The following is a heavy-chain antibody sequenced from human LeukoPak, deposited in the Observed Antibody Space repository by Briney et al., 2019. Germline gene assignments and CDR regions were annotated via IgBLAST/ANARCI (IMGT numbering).Heavy chain of an antibody. CDR1: GYTFTGYY. J-gene: IGHJ4*02. CDR2: INPNSGGT. D-gene: IGHD3-22*01. V-gene: IGHV1-2*02. CDR3: ARDLSDYYDSSGYYPPGCFDY. Sequence: ASVKVSCKASGYTFTGYYMHWVRQAPGQGLEWMGWINPNSGGTNYAQKFQGRVTMTRDTSISTAYVELSRLRSDDTAVYYCARDLSDYYDSSGYYPPGCFDYWGQGTLVTVSS.